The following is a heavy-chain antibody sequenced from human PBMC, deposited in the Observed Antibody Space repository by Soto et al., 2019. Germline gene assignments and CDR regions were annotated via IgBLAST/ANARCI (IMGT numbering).Heavy chain of an antibody. V-gene: IGHV4-59*01. Sequence: PSETLSLTCTASGETISSSYWSGIRQHPGKGLEWIGYIYYSGSTNYNPSLKSRVTISVDTSKNQFPLKLSSVTAADTAVYYCAINGYGDYAEYSQHWGQGTLVTVSS. CDR2: IYYSGST. J-gene: IGHJ1*01. CDR3: AINGYGDYAEYSQH. D-gene: IGHD4-17*01. CDR1: GETISSSY.